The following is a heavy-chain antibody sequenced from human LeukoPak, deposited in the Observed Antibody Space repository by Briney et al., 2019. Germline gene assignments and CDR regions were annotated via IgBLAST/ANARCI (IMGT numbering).Heavy chain of an antibody. CDR2: ISSNGGST. V-gene: IGHV3-64*01. CDR3: ARRGRIAAAGTALPYDGMDV. CDR1: GFTFSSYA. D-gene: IGHD6-13*01. Sequence: GGSLRLSCAASGFTFSSYAMHWVRQAPGKGLEYVSAISSNGGSTYYANSVKGRFTISRDNSKNTLYLQMGSLRAEDMAVYYCARRGRIAAAGTALPYDGMDVWGQGTTVTVSS. J-gene: IGHJ6*02.